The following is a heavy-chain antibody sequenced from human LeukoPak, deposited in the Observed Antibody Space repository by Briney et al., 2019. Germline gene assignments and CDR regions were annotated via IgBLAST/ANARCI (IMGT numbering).Heavy chain of an antibody. V-gene: IGHV4-30-4*01. CDR3: ARVYDSSAYYGYYFDY. CDR1: GGSISSYY. Sequence: PSETLSLTCTVSGGSISSYYWSWIRQPPGKGLEWIGYISYSGSTYYNPSLKSRVAISVDTSKNQFSLKLSSVTAADTAVYYCARVYDSSAYYGYYFDYWGQGTLVTVSS. CDR2: ISYSGST. J-gene: IGHJ4*02. D-gene: IGHD3-22*01.